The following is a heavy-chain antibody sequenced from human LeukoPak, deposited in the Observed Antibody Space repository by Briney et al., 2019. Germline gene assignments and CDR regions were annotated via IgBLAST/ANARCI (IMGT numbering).Heavy chain of an antibody. J-gene: IGHJ4*02. Sequence: GGSLRLSCAASGFTFSSYAMSRVRQAPGKGLEWVSYISGSNSPIYYADSVKGRFTISRDNAKNSLYLQMDSLRAEDTAIYYCARVRDAYNYFHYWGQGTLVTVSS. CDR1: GFTFSSYA. CDR3: ARVRDAYNYFHY. D-gene: IGHD2-21*01. V-gene: IGHV3-48*01. CDR2: ISGSNSPI.